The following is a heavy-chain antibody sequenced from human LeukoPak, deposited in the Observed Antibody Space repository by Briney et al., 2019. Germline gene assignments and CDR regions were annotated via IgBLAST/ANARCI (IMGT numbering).Heavy chain of an antibody. Sequence: NPGGSLRLSCAASGFTFSDYNMRWIRQAPGKGLEWVSAISTSGSSIYYADSVKGRFTISRDNAKNSLYLLMNSLRAEDTAVYYCARRAPSHDFDYWGQGTLVTVSS. CDR2: ISTSGSSI. J-gene: IGHJ4*02. CDR3: ARRAPSHDFDY. V-gene: IGHV3-11*04. CDR1: GFTFSDYN.